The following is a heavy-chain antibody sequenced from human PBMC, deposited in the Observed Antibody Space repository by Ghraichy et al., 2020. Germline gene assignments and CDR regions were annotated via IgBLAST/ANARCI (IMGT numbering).Heavy chain of an antibody. CDR3: ARVWYSTSAGDY. CDR1: GGSISSSNW. J-gene: IGHJ4*02. D-gene: IGHD6-6*01. V-gene: IGHV4-4*02. CDR2: IFHSGNT. Sequence: SETLSLTCAVSGGSISSSNWWSWVRQPPGKELEWIGEIFHSGNTNYNPSLKSRVTISVDKSKNQFSLTLSSVTAADTAVYYCARVWYSTSAGDYWGQGTLVTVSS.